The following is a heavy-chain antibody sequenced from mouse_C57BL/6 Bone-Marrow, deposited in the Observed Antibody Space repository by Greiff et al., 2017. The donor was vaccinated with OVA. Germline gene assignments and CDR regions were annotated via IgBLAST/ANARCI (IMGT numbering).Heavy chain of an antibody. D-gene: IGHD1-1*01. V-gene: IGHV5-4*01. CDR2: ISDGGSYT. J-gene: IGHJ2*01. CDR3: ARDLDITSS. CDR1: GFTFSSYA. Sequence: QRVESGGGLVKPGGSLKLSCAASGFTFSSYAMSWVRQTPEKRLEWVATISDGGSYTYYPDNVKGRFTISRDNAKNNLYLQMSHLKSEDTAMYYCARDLDITSSGGQGTTLTVSS.